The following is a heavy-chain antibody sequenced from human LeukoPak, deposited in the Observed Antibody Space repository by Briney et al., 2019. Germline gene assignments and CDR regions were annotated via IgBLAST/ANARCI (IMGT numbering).Heavy chain of an antibody. CDR3: AKVMTTVTTPYYYYYYYMDV. V-gene: IGHV3-23*01. CDR1: GFTFSSYA. D-gene: IGHD4-11*01. J-gene: IGHJ6*03. Sequence: GGSLRLSCAASGFTFSSYAMSWVRQAPGKGLEWVSAISGSGGSTYYADSVKGRFTISRDNSKNTLYLQMNSLRAEDTAVYYCAKVMTTVTTPYYYYYYYMDVWGKGTTVTVSS. CDR2: ISGSGGST.